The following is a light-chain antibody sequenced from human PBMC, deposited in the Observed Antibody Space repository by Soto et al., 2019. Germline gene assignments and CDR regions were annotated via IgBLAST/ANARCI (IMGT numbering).Light chain of an antibody. CDR1: SSDVGGYNY. CDR3: SSYTSSSSPWV. V-gene: IGLV2-14*01. Sequence: TQPASVSGSLALSVTISCAGTSSDVGGYNYVSWYQQHPGKAPKLMIYDVSNRPSGVSNRFSGSKSGNTASLTISGLQAEDEADYYCSSYTSSSSPWVFGTGTQLTVL. J-gene: IGLJ1*01. CDR2: DVS.